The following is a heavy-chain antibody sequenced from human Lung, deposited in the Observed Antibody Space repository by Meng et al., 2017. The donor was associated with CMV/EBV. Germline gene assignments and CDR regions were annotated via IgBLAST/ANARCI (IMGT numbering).Heavy chain of an antibody. CDR3: VKDTGVVVPAPHQGFDY. V-gene: IGHV3-9*01. CDR1: GFTFDDYA. CDR2: ISWNSRKL. Sequence: SXKISCVVSGFTFDDYAMHWVRQPPGKGLEWVSGISWNSRKLDYADSVKGRFIISRDNAKNSVYLQMKSLRPEDTAIYFCVKDTGVVVPAPHQGFDYWXQRALVTVSS. J-gene: IGHJ4*02. D-gene: IGHD2-15*01.